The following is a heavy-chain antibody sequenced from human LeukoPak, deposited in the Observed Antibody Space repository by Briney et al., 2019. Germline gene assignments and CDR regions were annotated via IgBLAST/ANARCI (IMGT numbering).Heavy chain of an antibody. CDR2: IHPSGGST. Sequence: GASVKISCKASGYTFTSYYMHWVRQAPGQGLEWMGVIHPSGGSTSYAHKFQGKITMTKDTSTSTVYIGLSSLRADDTAVYYCARMNMDPAMVTNFFDYWGQGTLVTVSS. D-gene: IGHD5-18*01. V-gene: IGHV1-46*01. CDR3: ARMNMDPAMVTNFFDY. J-gene: IGHJ4*02. CDR1: GYTFTSYY.